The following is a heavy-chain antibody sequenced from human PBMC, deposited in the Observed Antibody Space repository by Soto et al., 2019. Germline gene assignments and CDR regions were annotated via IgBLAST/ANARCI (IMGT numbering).Heavy chain of an antibody. CDR2: IYHSGST. CDR3: ARDQRYFDWPIT. V-gene: IGHV4-4*02. CDR1: GGSISRSNW. J-gene: IGHJ6*02. D-gene: IGHD3-9*01. Sequence: SEALSLTCAVSGGSISRSNWWSWVRQPPGKGLEWIGEIYHSGSTNYNPSLKSRVTISVDKSKNQFSLKLSSVTAADTAVYYCARDQRYFDWPITWGQGTTVT.